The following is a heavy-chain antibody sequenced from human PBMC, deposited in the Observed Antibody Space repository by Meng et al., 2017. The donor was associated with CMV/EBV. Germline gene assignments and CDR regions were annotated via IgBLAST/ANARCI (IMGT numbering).Heavy chain of an antibody. CDR2: IYWNDDK. Sequence: SGPTLVKPTQTLTLTCTFSGFSLSTSGVGVGWIRQPPGKALEWLALIYWNDDKRYSPSLKSRLTITEDTSKNQVVLTMTNMDPVDTATYYCAHSWYGFGPNWFDPWGQGTLVTVSS. D-gene: IGHD3/OR15-3a*01. J-gene: IGHJ5*02. CDR1: GFSLSTSGVG. CDR3: AHSWYGFGPNWFDP. V-gene: IGHV2-5*01.